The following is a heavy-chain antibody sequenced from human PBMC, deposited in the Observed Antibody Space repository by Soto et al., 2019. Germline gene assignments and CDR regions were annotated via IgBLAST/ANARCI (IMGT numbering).Heavy chain of an antibody. D-gene: IGHD2-15*01. J-gene: IGHJ6*02. CDR2: ISYDGRKE. CDR3: ARPIPRWSYHYGMDV. Sequence: GGSVRISRQTSEFTFGSYAMHWGRQAPARGLEWVALISYDGRKEYYADSVKGRFTVSRDNSRSMVYLQMDSLRPDDTAIYYCARPIPRWSYHYGMDVWGQGTTVTVSS. CDR1: EFTFGSYA. V-gene: IGHV3-30*03.